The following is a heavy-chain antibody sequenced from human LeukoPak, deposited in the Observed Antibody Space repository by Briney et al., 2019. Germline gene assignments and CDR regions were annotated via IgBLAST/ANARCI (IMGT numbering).Heavy chain of an antibody. CDR2: INPNSGGT. CDR1: GYTFTGYY. J-gene: IGHJ4*02. V-gene: IGHV1-2*02. Sequence: ASVKVSCKASGYTFTGYYMHWVRQAPGQGLEWLGWINPNSGGTNYAQKFQGRVTMTRDTSTSTAYMELRSLRSDDTAVYYCARDLGAYYFDYWGQGTLVTVSS. CDR3: ARDLGAYYFDY. D-gene: IGHD1-26*01.